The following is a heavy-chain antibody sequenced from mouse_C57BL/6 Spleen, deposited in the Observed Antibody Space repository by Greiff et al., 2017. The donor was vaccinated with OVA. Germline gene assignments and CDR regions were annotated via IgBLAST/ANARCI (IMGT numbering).Heavy chain of an antibody. Sequence: QVQLQQPGAELVMPGASVKLSCKASGYTFTSYWMHWVTQRPGQGLEWIGEIDPSDSYTNYNQKFKGKSTLTVDKSSSTAYMQLSSLTSEDSAVYYCARWNGGVDYWGQGTTLTVSS. V-gene: IGHV1-69*01. CDR3: ARWNGGVDY. CDR2: IDPSDSYT. CDR1: GYTFTSYW. J-gene: IGHJ2*01.